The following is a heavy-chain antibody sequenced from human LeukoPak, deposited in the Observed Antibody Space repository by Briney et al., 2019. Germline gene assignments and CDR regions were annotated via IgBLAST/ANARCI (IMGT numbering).Heavy chain of an antibody. D-gene: IGHD6-25*01. CDR2: IDTNSFYI. CDR1: GFTLTGHS. CDR3: AKDPPRGGWFDP. Sequence: GGSLRLSCEASGFTLTGHSMNWVRQTPEKGLEWVASIDTNSFYIYHADSVKGRFTISRDNSKNTLYLQMNSLRAEDTAVYYCAKDPPRGGWFDPWGQGTLVTVSS. V-gene: IGHV3-21*04. J-gene: IGHJ5*02.